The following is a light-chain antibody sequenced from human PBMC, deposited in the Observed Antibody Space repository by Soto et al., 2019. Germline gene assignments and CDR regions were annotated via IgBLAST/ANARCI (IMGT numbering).Light chain of an antibody. CDR1: QSVGSK. CDR2: DAS. V-gene: IGKV3-15*01. CDR3: QQYDNWPPKT. Sequence: EIVMTQSPPTLSVSPGERATLSCRASQSVGSKLAWYQQRPGRAPRLLIYDASNRATGIPVRFSGSGSGTEFTLTISSLQSEDVGVYYCQQYDNWPPKTFGGGTKVDIK. J-gene: IGKJ4*01.